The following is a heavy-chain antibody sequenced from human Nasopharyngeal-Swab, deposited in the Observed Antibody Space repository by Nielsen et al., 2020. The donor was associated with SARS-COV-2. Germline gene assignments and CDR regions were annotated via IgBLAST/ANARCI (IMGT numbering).Heavy chain of an antibody. V-gene: IGHV3-21*01. Sequence: GESLKISCAASGFTFSDYRMNWVRQAPGKGPVWVSRINGDRSNIYYADSLKGRFTISRDNAKNSLYLQMNSLRAEDTAVYYCARDPIYSSMRNVFDYWGQGTLVTVSS. CDR1: GFTFSDYR. CDR3: ARDPIYSSMRNVFDY. J-gene: IGHJ4*02. CDR2: INGDRSNI. D-gene: IGHD3-10*01.